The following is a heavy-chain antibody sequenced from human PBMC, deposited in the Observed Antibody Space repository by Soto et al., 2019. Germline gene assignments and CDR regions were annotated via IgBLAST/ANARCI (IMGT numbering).Heavy chain of an antibody. V-gene: IGHV2-26*01. D-gene: IGHD3-3*01. J-gene: IGHJ6*02. CDR3: ARITIFGVVRIYYYYYGMDV. Sequence: SGPTLVNPTETLTLTCTVSGFSLSNARRGVSWNRQPPGKALEWLAHIFSNDEKSYSTSLKSRLTISKDTSKSQVVLTMTNMDPVDTATYYCARITIFGVVRIYYYYYGMDVWGQGTTVTVS. CDR1: GFSLSNARRG. CDR2: IFSNDEK.